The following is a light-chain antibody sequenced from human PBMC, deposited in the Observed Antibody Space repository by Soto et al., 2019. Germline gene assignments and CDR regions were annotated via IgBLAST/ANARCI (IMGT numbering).Light chain of an antibody. CDR1: ASVSSSY. CDR3: QQYGSSPPWT. CDR2: GAS. Sequence: EIVLTQSPGTLSLSPGEISTLSCSASASVSSSYLAWYQQKPGQAPRLLIFGASSRATSTPDRLSGSGSGTDFTLPISRLEPEDFAVYYCQQYGSSPPWTFGQGTKVDIK. V-gene: IGKV3-20*01. J-gene: IGKJ1*01.